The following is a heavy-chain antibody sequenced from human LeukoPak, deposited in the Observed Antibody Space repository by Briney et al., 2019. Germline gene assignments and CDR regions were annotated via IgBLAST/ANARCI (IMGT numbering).Heavy chain of an antibody. V-gene: IGHV3-48*04. CDR2: IGSNSRTI. D-gene: IGHD3-16*01. CDR1: GFTFSTYN. J-gene: IGHJ4*02. CDR3: ARFFGGSSSFEY. Sequence: PGGSLRLSCAASGFTFSTYNMIWVRQAPGKGLEWVSYIGSNSRTIYYADSVKGRFTISRDNAKNSLYLQMNSLRAEDTAVYYCARFFGGSSSFEYWGQGTLVTVSS.